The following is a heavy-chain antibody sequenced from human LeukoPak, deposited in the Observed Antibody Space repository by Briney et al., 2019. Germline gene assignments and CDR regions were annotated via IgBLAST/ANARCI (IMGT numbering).Heavy chain of an antibody. CDR3: ARGYCSSTSCQSPADY. J-gene: IGHJ4*02. CDR2: IWYDGSNK. V-gene: IGHV3-33*01. CDR1: GFTFSSYG. Sequence: GRSLRLSCAASGFTFSSYGMHWVRQAPGKGLEWVAVIWYDGSNKYYADSVKGRFTISRDNSKNTLYLQMNSLRAEDTAVYYCARGYCSSTSCQSPADYWGQGTLVTVSS. D-gene: IGHD2-2*01.